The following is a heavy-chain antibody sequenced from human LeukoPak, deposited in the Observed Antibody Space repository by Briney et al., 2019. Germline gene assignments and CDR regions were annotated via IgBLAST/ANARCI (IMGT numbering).Heavy chain of an antibody. D-gene: IGHD1-14*01. CDR3: ARDLLNRVEPYYYMDV. Sequence: SETLSLTCSVSGDSIGTYWWTWIRQPPGKGLEWIGHIYHIGSTNYNPSLKSRVSMSLDTSKNQFSLKLSSVTAADTAVYYCARDLLNRVEPYYYMDVWGKGTTVTVSS. J-gene: IGHJ6*03. CDR1: GDSIGTYW. CDR2: IYHIGST. V-gene: IGHV4-59*12.